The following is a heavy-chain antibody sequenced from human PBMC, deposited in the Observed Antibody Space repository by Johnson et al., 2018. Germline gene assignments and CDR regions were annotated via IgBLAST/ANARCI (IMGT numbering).Heavy chain of an antibody. J-gene: IGHJ6*03. D-gene: IGHD2-2*01. CDR1: GFTFSSYG. Sequence: VQLVETGGGVVQPGGSLRLSCAASGFTFSSYGMHWVRQAPGKGLEWVAVISYDGSNKYYADSVKGRFTISRDNSKNTLYLQMNSLRAEDTAVYYCAKDLRGCNSISCYPYNYMDVWGKGTTVTVSS. CDR3: AKDLRGCNSISCYPYNYMDV. V-gene: IGHV3-30*18. CDR2: ISYDGSNK.